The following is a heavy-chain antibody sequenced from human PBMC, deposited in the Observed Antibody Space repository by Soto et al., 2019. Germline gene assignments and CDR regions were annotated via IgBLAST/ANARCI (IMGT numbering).Heavy chain of an antibody. D-gene: IGHD2-2*01. CDR2: IYHSGST. Sequence: SETLSLTCAVSGGSISSGGYSWSWIRQPPGKGLEWIGYIYHSGSTYYNPSLKSRVTISVDRSKNQFSLKLSSVTAADTAVYYWARGMRTGGGNWFDPWGQGTLVTVSS. CDR1: GGSISSGGYS. J-gene: IGHJ5*02. CDR3: ARGMRTGGGNWFDP. V-gene: IGHV4-30-2*01.